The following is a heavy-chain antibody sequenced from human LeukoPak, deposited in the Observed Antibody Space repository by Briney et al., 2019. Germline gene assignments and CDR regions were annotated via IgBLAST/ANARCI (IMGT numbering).Heavy chain of an antibody. CDR3: ARDPSRGLYYFDH. D-gene: IGHD3-10*01. V-gene: IGHV3-53*01. CDR1: GLIVSSNY. J-gene: IGHJ4*02. CDR2: LYSGGSI. Sequence: GGSLRLSCAASGLIVSSNYMSWVRQAPGKGLEWVSALYSGGSIYYADSVKGRFTISRDNSKNTLCLQMNSLRAEDTAVYYCARDPSRGLYYFDHWGQGTLVTVSS.